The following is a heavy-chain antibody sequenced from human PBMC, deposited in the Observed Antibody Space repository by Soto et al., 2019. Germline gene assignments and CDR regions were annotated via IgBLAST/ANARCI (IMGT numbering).Heavy chain of an antibody. CDR1: GGTFSSYA. Sequence: SVKVSCKASGGTFSSYAISWVRQAPGQGLEWMGGIIPIFGTANYAQKFQGRVTITADDSTSTAYMELSSLRSEDTAVYYCASASSSSGRWFDPWGQGTLVTVSS. CDR2: IIPIFGTA. V-gene: IGHV1-69*13. J-gene: IGHJ5*02. D-gene: IGHD6-6*01. CDR3: ASASSSSGRWFDP.